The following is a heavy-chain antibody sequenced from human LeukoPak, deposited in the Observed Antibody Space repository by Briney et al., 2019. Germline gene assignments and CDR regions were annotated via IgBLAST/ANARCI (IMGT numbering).Heavy chain of an antibody. CDR1: GFTVSSNY. CDR3: AKVLAYYFDY. V-gene: IGHV3-23*01. CDR2: ISGSGGST. Sequence: GGSLRLSCAASGFTVSSNYMSWVRRAPGKGLEWVSTISGSGGSTYYADSVKGRFTISRDNSKNTLYLQMNSLRAEDTAVYYCAKVLAYYFDYWGQGTLVTVSS. J-gene: IGHJ4*02.